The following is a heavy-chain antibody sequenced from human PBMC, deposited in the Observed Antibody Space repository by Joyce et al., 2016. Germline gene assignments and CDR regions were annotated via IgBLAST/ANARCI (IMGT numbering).Heavy chain of an antibody. CDR1: GSTFINYY. CDR3: ARGGLRRGSGHKELSEIDY. CDR2: INPSSGAT. J-gene: IGHJ4*02. V-gene: IGHV1-2*04. D-gene: IGHD6-19*01. Sequence: VQLVQSGAEVKKPGASVTVSCKASGSTFINYYRHWVRQAPGQGLEGMGWINPSSGATKYAQKFQGWVTMTRDTSITTAYMELNSLKSDDTAVYYCARGGLRRGSGHKELSEIDYWGQGTLVTVSS.